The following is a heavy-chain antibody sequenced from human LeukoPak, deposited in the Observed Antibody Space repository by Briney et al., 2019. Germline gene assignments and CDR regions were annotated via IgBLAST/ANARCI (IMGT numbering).Heavy chain of an antibody. CDR3: ARGWLSTYYYDSSGYYPPDY. CDR1: GYTFTSYD. Sequence: GASGKLCCKASGYTFTSYDINWGREATGQGLGWRGGMNPNSGKAGYAQKFQGRVTMTRNTSISTAYMELSSLRSEDTAVYYCARGWLSTYYYDSSGYYPPDYWGQGTLVTVSS. D-gene: IGHD3-22*01. V-gene: IGHV1-8*01. CDR2: MNPNSGKA. J-gene: IGHJ4*02.